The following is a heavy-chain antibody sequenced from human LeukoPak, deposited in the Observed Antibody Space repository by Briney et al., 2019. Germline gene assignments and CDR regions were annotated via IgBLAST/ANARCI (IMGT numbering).Heavy chain of an antibody. J-gene: IGHJ6*02. CDR2: IYSSGST. V-gene: IGHV3-53*01. D-gene: IGHD3-22*01. CDR1: GFNVSNNY. Sequence: GGSLRLSCAASGFNVSNNYMTWVRQAPGKGLEWVSLIYSSGSTYYADSVKGRFTISRDNSKNTLYLQVNSLRAEDTAVYYCAADPFYASILEGDDSSPGGDMDVWGQGTTVTVSS. CDR3: AADPFYASILEGDDSSPGGDMDV.